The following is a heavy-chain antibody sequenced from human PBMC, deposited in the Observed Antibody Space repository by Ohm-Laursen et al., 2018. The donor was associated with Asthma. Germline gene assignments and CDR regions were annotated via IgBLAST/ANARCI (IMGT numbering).Heavy chain of an antibody. CDR2: INPNSGGT. J-gene: IGHJ5*02. D-gene: IGHD1-20*01. V-gene: IGHV1-2*04. CDR1: GYTFTGYY. CDR3: ARGGYNWNDGWFDP. Sequence: ASVKVSCKASGYTFTGYYMHWVRQAPGQGLEWMGWINPNSGGTNYAQKFQGWVTMTKDTSISTAYMELSRLRSDDTAVYYCARGGYNWNDGWFDPWGQGTLVTVSS.